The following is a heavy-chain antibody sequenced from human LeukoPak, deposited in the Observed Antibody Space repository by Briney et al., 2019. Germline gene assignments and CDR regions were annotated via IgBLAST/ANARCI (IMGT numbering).Heavy chain of an antibody. CDR2: INPDGSRI. D-gene: IGHD1-26*01. J-gene: IGHJ4*02. CDR3: SRDFVGANDY. CDR1: GFTRSNYW. V-gene: IGHV3-74*01. Sequence: GGSLRLSCAASGFTRSNYWMHWVRQAPGKGPVWVSRINPDGSRIDYAESVRGRFTISRDSAKNTLYLRMNSLRAEDMAVYYCSRDFVGANDYWGQGTLVTVSS.